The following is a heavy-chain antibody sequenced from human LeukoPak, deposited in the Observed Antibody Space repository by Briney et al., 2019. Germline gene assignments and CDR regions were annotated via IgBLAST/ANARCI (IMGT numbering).Heavy chain of an antibody. Sequence: PSETLSLTCAVSGGSISSGGYSWSWIRQPPGKGLEWIGYIYYSGSTNYNPSLKSRVTISVDTSKNQFSLKLSSVTAADTAVYYCASGIVGARIDYWGQGTLVTVSS. CDR1: GGSISSGGYS. CDR2: IYYSGST. V-gene: IGHV4-61*08. CDR3: ASGIVGARIDY. D-gene: IGHD1-26*01. J-gene: IGHJ4*02.